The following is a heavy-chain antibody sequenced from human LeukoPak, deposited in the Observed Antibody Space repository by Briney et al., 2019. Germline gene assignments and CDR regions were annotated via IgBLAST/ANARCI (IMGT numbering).Heavy chain of an antibody. CDR3: AKVLAVAPDFDY. CDR1: GFTFSSYA. CDR2: ISGSGGST. J-gene: IGHJ4*02. V-gene: IGHV3-23*01. D-gene: IGHD6-19*01. Sequence: PGGSLGLSCAASGFTFSSYAMSWVRQAPGKGLEWVSAISGSGGSTYYADSVKGRFTISRDNSKNTLYLQMNSLRAEDTAVYYCAKVLAVAPDFDYWGQGTLVTVSS.